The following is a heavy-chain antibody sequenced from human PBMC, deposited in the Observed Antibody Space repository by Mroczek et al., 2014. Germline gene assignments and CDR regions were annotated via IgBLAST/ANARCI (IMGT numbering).Heavy chain of an antibody. CDR1: GGTFSSYA. CDR3: ARICGGGSCYSNYYYYMDV. V-gene: IGHV1-69*12. CDR2: IIPIFGTA. J-gene: IGHJ6*03. D-gene: IGHD2-15*01. Sequence: VQLVQSGAEVKKPGSSVKVSCKASGGTFSSYAISWVRQAPGQGLEWMGGIIPIFGTANYAQKFQGRVTITADESTSTAYMELSSLRSEDTAVYYCARICGGGSCYSNYYYYMDVWGKGTTVTVSS.